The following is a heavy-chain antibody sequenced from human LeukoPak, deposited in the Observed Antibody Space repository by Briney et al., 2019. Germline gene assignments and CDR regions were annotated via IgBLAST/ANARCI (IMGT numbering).Heavy chain of an antibody. D-gene: IGHD2/OR15-2a*01. V-gene: IGHV1-69*04. CDR3: AHRVGHSTGFDY. Sequence: GASVKVSCKASGYTFTTYGISWVRQAPGQGLEWMGRIIPILGIANYAQKFQGRVTITADKSTSTAYMELSSLRSEDTAVYYCAHRVGHSTGFDYWGQGTLVTVSS. CDR2: IIPILGIA. CDR1: GYTFTTYG. J-gene: IGHJ4*02.